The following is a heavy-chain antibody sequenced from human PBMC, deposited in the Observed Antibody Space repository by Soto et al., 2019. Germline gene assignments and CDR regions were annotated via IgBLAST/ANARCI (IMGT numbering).Heavy chain of an antibody. V-gene: IGHV3-30*18. J-gene: IGHJ4*02. D-gene: IGHD6-13*01. CDR2: ISYDGSNK. CDR1: GFTFSSYG. CDR3: AKDGHHRGAQLATYYFDY. Sequence: PGGSLRLSCAASGFTFSSYGMHWVSQAPGKGLEWVAVISYDGSNKYYADSVKGRSTISRDNSKNTLYLQMNSLRAEDTAVYYCAKDGHHRGAQLATYYFDYWGQGTLVTVSS.